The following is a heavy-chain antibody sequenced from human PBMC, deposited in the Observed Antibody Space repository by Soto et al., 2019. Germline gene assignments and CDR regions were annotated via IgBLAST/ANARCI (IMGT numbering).Heavy chain of an antibody. CDR3: ASVYGSGSYGRNWFDP. Sequence: SETLSLICTVSGGSISSGGYYWSWIRQHPGKGLEWIGYIYYSGSTYYNPSLKSRVTISVDTSKNQFSLKLSSVTAADTAVYYCASVYGSGSYGRNWFDPWGQGTLVTVSS. CDR2: IYYSGST. J-gene: IGHJ5*02. CDR1: GGSISSGGYY. V-gene: IGHV4-31*03. D-gene: IGHD3-10*01.